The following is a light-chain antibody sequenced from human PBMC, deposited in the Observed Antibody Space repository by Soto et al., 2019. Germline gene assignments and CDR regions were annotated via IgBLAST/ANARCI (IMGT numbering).Light chain of an antibody. CDR1: SSDVGTYNY. J-gene: IGLJ2*01. Sequence: QSALTQPPSASGSPGQSVTISCTGTSSDVGTYNYVSWYQQHPGKAPKLMIYEVSKRPSGVPDRFSGSKSDNTASLTVSGLQAEDEADNYCSSYGGSNNFVVFGGGTKLTVL. CDR2: EVS. CDR3: SSYGGSNNFVV. V-gene: IGLV2-8*01.